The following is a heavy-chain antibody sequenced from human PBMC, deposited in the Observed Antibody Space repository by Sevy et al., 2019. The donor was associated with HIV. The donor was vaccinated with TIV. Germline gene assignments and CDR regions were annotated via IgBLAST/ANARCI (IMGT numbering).Heavy chain of an antibody. Sequence: GGSLRLSCAASGFTFSSYGMSWVRQAPGKGLEWVAGITDSGGTTYYADSAKGRSTTSRDNTKNTLSLQMNSLRAEDTAIYYCAKDSGWTNVYWGQGTLVTVSS. CDR3: AKDSGWTNVY. CDR2: ITDSGGTT. J-gene: IGHJ4*02. V-gene: IGHV3-23*01. D-gene: IGHD6-19*01. CDR1: GFTFSSYG.